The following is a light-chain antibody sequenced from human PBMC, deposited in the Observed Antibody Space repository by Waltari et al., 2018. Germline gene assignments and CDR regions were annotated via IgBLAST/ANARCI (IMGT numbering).Light chain of an antibody. V-gene: IGLV2-11*01. CDR3: CSYAGSYTFEV. CDR1: SSAVGGYNY. Sequence: QSALTQPRSVSGSPGQSVPIPCTGTSSAVGGYNYFYWYQLHPGKAPKLMIYDVSKRPSGVPDRFSGSKSGNTASLTISGLQAEDEADYYCCSYAGSYTFEVFGTGTKVTVL. J-gene: IGLJ1*01. CDR2: DVS.